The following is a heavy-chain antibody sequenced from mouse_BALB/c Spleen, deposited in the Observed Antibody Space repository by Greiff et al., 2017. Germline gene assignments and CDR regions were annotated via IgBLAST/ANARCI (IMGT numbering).Heavy chain of an antibody. D-gene: IGHD2-4*01. V-gene: IGHV5-6*01. CDR2: ISSGGSYT. CDR3: ARHGREITTVFDY. CDR1: GFTFSSYG. J-gene: IGHJ2*01. Sequence: EVNVVESGGDLVKPGGSLKLSCAASGFTFSSYGMSWVRQTPDKRLEWVATISSGGSYTYYPDSVKGRFTISRDNAKNTLYLQMSSLKSEDTAMYYCARHGREITTVFDYWGQGTTLTVSS.